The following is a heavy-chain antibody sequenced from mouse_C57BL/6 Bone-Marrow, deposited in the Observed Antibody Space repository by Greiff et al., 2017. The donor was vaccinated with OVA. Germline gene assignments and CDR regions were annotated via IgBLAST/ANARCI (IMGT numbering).Heavy chain of an antibody. CDR1: GYTFTSYG. CDR2: IYPRSGNT. Sequence: QVQLQQSGAELARPGASVKLSCKASGYTFTSYGISWVKQRTGQGLEWIGEIYPRSGNTYYNEKFKGKATLTADNSSSTAYMELRSLTSEDSAVYFCARPPYYSNSWFAYWGQGTLVTVSA. D-gene: IGHD2-5*01. V-gene: IGHV1-81*01. CDR3: ARPPYYSNSWFAY. J-gene: IGHJ3*01.